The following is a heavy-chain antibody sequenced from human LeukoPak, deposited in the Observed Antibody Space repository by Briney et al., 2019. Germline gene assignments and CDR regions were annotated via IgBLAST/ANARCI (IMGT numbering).Heavy chain of an antibody. V-gene: IGHV4-4*07. D-gene: IGHD6-13*01. CDR2: IYTSGST. CDR3: ARDYRYSSRGFYMDV. J-gene: IGHJ6*03. CDR1: GGSISSYY. Sequence: SETLSLTCTVSGGSISSYYWSWFRQPAGKGLGWIGRIYTSGSTNYNPSLKSRVTMSVDTSKNQFSLKLSSVTAADTAVYYCARDYRYSSRGFYMDVWGKGTTVTVSS.